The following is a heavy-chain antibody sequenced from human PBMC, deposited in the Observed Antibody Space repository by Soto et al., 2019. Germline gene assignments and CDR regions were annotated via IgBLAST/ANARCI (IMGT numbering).Heavy chain of an antibody. D-gene: IGHD6-19*01. Sequence: PSETLSLTCSLSGGAINGDYWSWIRQPPGKGLEWIGFVSYSGSTDYHPSLKSRVTISIDTSKNQFSLKMISVTAADTAVYYCARHGSDSGWFLFDPWGQGALVTVSS. J-gene: IGHJ5*02. V-gene: IGHV4-59*08. CDR2: VSYSGST. CDR3: ARHGSDSGWFLFDP. CDR1: GGAINGDY.